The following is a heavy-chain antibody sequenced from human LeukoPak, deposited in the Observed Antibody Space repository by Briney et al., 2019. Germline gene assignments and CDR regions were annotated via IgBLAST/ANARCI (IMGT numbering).Heavy chain of an antibody. CDR2: INYSGST. J-gene: IGHJ5*02. Sequence: SETLSLTCAVYGGSFSGYYWSWVRQPPGKGLEWIGEINYSGSTNYNPSLKSRVTISVDTSKNQFSLKLSSVTAADTAVYYCARDNFGNWFDPWGQGTLVTVSS. CDR3: ARDNFGNWFDP. V-gene: IGHV4-34*01. CDR1: GGSFSGYY. D-gene: IGHD3-3*01.